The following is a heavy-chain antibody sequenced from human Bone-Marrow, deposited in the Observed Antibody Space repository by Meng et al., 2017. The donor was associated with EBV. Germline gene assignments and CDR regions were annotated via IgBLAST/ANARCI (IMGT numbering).Heavy chain of an antibody. CDR1: VSSLTTIGWA. CDR2: IYWDDDT. CDR3: AQTRRGDYFGSGSFYDY. D-gene: IGHD3-10*01. Sequence: FNDADHRRVELAQPHTLTCIFSVSSLTTIGWAWCWIRQPPGKALECLALIYWDDDTRYSPSLKSRLTITKDTAKNQMVLTITNMDPVDTATYYCAQTRRGDYFGSGSFYDYWGQGTLVTVSS. V-gene: IGHV2-5*02. J-gene: IGHJ4*02.